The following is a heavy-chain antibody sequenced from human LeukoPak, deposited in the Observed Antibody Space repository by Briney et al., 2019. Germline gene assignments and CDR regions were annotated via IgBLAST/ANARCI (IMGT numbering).Heavy chain of an antibody. CDR3: AKEGYSRGYYSYYYMDV. J-gene: IGHJ6*03. CDR1: GFTFSRYG. D-gene: IGHD6-13*01. CDR2: ISYDGSNK. V-gene: IGHV3-30*04. Sequence: TGGSLRLACAASGFTFSRYGMHWVRQAPGKGLEWVTAISYDGSNKYYADSVKGRFTISRDNSKNPLYVQMNSLRAEDTAAYYCAKEGYSRGYYSYYYMDVWGKGTTVTVSS.